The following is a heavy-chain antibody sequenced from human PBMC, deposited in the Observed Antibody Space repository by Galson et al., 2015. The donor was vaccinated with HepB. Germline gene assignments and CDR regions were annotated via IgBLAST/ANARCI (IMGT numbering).Heavy chain of an antibody. D-gene: IGHD3-22*01. CDR3: ARDFFEVYYGLDY. CDR2: TYYRSKWYN. V-gene: IGHV6-1*01. CDR1: GDSVPSNSAA. Sequence: CAISGDSVPSNSAAWNWIRQSPSRGLEWLGRTYYRSKWYNDYAVSVKSRITINPDTSKNQFSLQLNSVTPEDTAVYYCARDFFEVYYGLDYWGQGTLVTVSS. J-gene: IGHJ4*02.